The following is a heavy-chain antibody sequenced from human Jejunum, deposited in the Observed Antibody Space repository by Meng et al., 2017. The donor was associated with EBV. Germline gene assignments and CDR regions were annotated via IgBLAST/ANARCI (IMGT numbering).Heavy chain of an antibody. CDR2: IKPSSGYT. V-gene: IGHV1-46*01. Sequence: QVQLVQSGAAVKQPGASVKISCKASAYTFTNYLIHWVRQDPGQGLEWMGIIKPSSGYTQYAQRFQGRVTMTTDSSTSTVYVELSSLRSEDTAVYFCAREVSGTYNFDFWGQGILVTVS. J-gene: IGHJ4*02. CDR3: AREVSGTYNFDF. CDR1: AYTFTNYL. D-gene: IGHD3-10*01.